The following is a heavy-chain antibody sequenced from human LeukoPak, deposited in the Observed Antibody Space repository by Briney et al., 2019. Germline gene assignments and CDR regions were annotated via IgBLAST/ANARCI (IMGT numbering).Heavy chain of an antibody. D-gene: IGHD5-18*01. CDR3: ARGRRDTAMVLVFDP. V-gene: IGHV4-34*01. J-gene: IGHJ5*02. CDR1: GGSFSGYY. CDR2: INHSGST. Sequence: SETLSLTCAVYGGSFSGYYWSWIRQPPGKGLEWIGEINHSGSTNYNPYLKSRVTISVDTSKNQFSLKLSSVTAADTAVYYCARGRRDTAMVLVFDPWGQGTLVTVSS.